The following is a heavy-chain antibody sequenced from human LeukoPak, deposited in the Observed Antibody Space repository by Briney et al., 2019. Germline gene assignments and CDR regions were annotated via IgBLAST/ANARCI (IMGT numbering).Heavy chain of an antibody. D-gene: IGHD4-23*01. CDR1: GGSISSGDYY. Sequence: TLSLTCTVSGGSISSGDYYWSWIRQPPGKALEWLAFIYWDGDKRYSPSLKSRLTITKDTSKNQVVLTMTNMDPVDTATYYCAHRPIRNSKGLDYWGQGILVTVSS. CDR2: IYWDGDK. J-gene: IGHJ4*02. CDR3: AHRPIRNSKGLDY. V-gene: IGHV2-5*08.